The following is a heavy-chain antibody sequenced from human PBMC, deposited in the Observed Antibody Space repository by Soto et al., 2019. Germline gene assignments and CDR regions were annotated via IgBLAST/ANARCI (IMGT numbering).Heavy chain of an antibody. J-gene: IGHJ6*02. CDR1: GGSISSYY. V-gene: IGHV4-59*01. Sequence: SETLSLTCTVSGGSISSYYWSWIRQPPGKGLEWIGYIYYSGSTNYNPSLKSRVTISVDTSKNQFSLKLSSVTAADTAVYYCARRSGLYYYYGMDVWGQGTTVTVSS. CDR2: IYYSGST. CDR3: ARRSGLYYYYGMDV.